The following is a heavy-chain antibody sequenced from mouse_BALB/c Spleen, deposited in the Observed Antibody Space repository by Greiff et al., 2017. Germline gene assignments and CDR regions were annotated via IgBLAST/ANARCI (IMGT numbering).Heavy chain of an antibody. CDR1: GFTFSSYA. V-gene: IGHV5-6-5*01. Sequence: EVKLVESGGGLVKPGGSLKLSCAASGFTFSSYAMSWVRQTPEKRLEWVASISSGGSTYYPDSVKGRFTISRDNARNIPYLQMSSLRSEDTAMYYCAREPWYFDVWGAGTTVTVSS. CDR3: AREPWYFDV. J-gene: IGHJ1*01. CDR2: ISSGGST.